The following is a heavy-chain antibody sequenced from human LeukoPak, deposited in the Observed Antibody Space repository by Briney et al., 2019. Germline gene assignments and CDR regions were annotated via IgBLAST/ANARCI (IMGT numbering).Heavy chain of an antibody. J-gene: IGHJ3*01. CDR1: GGSISNYY. CDR3: AREGPPNYDTV. CDR2: IYYSGST. Sequence: PSETLSLTCTVSGGSISNYYWSWIRHPPGKGREWIGYIYYSGSTNYNPSLKSRITISVDTSKSQFSLKLKSVTAADTAVYYCAREGPPNYDTVWGQGTTVTVSS. V-gene: IGHV4-59*01. D-gene: IGHD3-9*01.